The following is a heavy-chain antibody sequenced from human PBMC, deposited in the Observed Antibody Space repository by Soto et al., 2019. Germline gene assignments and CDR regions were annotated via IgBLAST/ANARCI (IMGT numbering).Heavy chain of an antibody. CDR1: GGTFSSYA. Sequence: QVQLVQSGAEVQKPGSSVKVSCKASGGTFSSYAISWVRQAPGQGLEWMGGIIPIIGTANYAQTFQGRVTIPADETTSTAYRELSSLRSEDTAVYYCARLPTPGRYYGMDVWGQGTTVTVSS. J-gene: IGHJ6*02. V-gene: IGHV1-69*01. CDR3: ARLPTPGRYYGMDV. CDR2: IIPIIGTA.